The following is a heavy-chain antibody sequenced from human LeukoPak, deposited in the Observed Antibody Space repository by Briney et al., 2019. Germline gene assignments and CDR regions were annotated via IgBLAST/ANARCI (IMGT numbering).Heavy chain of an antibody. Sequence: GASVKVSCMASGYTFTIYDINWVRQATGQGLEWMGWMNPNSGNTGYAQKFQGRVTMTRNTSISTAYMELSSLRSEDTAVYYCARTQGYCTNGVCSYYFDYWGQGTLVTVSS. V-gene: IGHV1-8*01. D-gene: IGHD2-8*01. CDR2: MNPNSGNT. CDR3: ARTQGYCTNGVCSYYFDY. CDR1: GYTFTIYD. J-gene: IGHJ4*02.